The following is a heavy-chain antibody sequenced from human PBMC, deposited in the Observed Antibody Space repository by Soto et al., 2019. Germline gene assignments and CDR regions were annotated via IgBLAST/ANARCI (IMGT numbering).Heavy chain of an antibody. D-gene: IGHD3-9*01. J-gene: IGHJ4*02. CDR3: ARGPVPYDILTGYYNVMIGYFDY. Sequence: PGGSLRLSCAASGFTFSTYSMNWVRQAPGKGLEWVSYISSSSSTIYYADSVKGRFTISRDNAKNSLYLQMNSLRAEDTAVYYCARGPVPYDILTGYYNVMIGYFDYWGQGTLVTVSS. V-gene: IGHV3-48*04. CDR2: ISSSSSTI. CDR1: GFTFSTYS.